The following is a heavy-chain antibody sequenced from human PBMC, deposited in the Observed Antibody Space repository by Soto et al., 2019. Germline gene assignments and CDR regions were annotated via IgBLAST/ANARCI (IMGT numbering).Heavy chain of an antibody. CDR3: ARAGRYSYGLRDTINWFDP. CDR2: IYYSGST. CDR1: GGSISSNY. Sequence: PSETLSLTCTVSGGSISSNYWSWIRRPPGKGLEWIGYIYYSGSTNYNPSLKSRVTISVDTSKNQFSLKLSSVTAADTAVYYCARAGRYSYGLRDTINWFDPWGQGTLVTVSS. J-gene: IGHJ5*02. V-gene: IGHV4-59*01. D-gene: IGHD5-18*01.